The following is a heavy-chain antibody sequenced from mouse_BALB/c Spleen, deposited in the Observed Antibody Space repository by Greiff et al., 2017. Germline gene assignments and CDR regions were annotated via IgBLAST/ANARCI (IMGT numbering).Heavy chain of an antibody. J-gene: IGHJ3*01. CDR3: ARDYYGSRGWFAY. CDR1: GYTFTDYA. CDR2: ISTYYGDA. D-gene: IGHD1-1*01. Sequence: QVQLKQSGAELVRPGVSVKISCKGSGYTFTDYAMHWVKQSHAKSLEWIGVISTYYGDASYNQKFKGKATMTVDKSSSTAYMELARLTSEDSAIYYCARDYYGSRGWFAYWGQGTLVTVSA. V-gene: IGHV1S137*01.